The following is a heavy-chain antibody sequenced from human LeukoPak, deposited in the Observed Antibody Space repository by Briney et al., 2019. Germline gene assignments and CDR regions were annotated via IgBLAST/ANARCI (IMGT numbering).Heavy chain of an antibody. J-gene: IGHJ4*02. CDR2: MNPNSGNT. Sequence: ASVKVSCKASGYTFTSYDINWVRQATGQGLEWMGWMNPNSGNTGYAQKFQGRVTMTRDTSTSTVYMELSSLRSDDTAVYYCARTAARRFDYWGQGTLVTVSS. CDR3: ARTAARRFDY. D-gene: IGHD6-6*01. CDR1: GYTFTSYD. V-gene: IGHV1-8*01.